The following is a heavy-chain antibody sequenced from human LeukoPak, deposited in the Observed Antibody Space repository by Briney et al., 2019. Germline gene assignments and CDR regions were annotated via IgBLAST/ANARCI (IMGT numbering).Heavy chain of an antibody. D-gene: IGHD6-19*01. CDR3: ARDLPPGGSSGWIEPHGAFDI. J-gene: IGHJ3*02. CDR1: GYSISSGYY. CDR2: IYHSGST. V-gene: IGHV4-38-2*02. Sequence: PSETLSLTCTVSGYSISSGYYWGWIRQPPGKGLEWIGSIYHSGSTYYNPSLKSRVTISVDTSKNQFSLKLSSVTAADTAVYYCARDLPPGGSSGWIEPHGAFDIWGQGTMVTVSS.